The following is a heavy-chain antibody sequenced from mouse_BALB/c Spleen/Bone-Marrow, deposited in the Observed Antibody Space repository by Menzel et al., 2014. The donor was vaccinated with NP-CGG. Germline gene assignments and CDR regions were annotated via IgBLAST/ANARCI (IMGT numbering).Heavy chain of an antibody. J-gene: IGHJ2*01. Sequence: QVHVKQSGAELVRPGTSVKVSCKASGYAFTDYLMEWLKQRPGQGLEWIGVINPGSGSTNYNEKFKDKATLTADKSSSTAYMQLSSLTSDDSAVYFCARYDGYFHYWRQGTILPVSS. CDR2: INPGSGST. V-gene: IGHV1-54*01. D-gene: IGHD2-3*01. CDR1: GYAFTDYL. CDR3: ARYDGYFHY.